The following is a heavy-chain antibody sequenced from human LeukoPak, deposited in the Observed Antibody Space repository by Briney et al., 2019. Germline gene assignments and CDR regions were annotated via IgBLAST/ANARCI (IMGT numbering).Heavy chain of an antibody. Sequence: GGSLRLSCAASGFNFHDYAMHWVRQTPGKGLEWVSSISWNSGRLGYADSVKGRFTISRGNAKNSLYLEMNSLRAEDTALYYCAKGSYYDFWSYGMDVWGQGTTVTVSS. CDR3: AKGSYYDFWSYGMDV. V-gene: IGHV3-9*01. D-gene: IGHD3-3*01. J-gene: IGHJ6*02. CDR1: GFNFHDYA. CDR2: ISWNSGRL.